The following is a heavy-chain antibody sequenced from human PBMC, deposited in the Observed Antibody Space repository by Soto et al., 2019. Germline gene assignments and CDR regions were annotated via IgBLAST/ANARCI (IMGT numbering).Heavy chain of an antibody. V-gene: IGHV3-23*01. Sequence: GGSLRLSCAASGFTFTSFAMTWVRQAPGKGLEWLSVISGSGATIYYADSVKGRFTISRDNSKNTLYLQMNSLRAEDTAVYYCAKDYYYDSSGYDAFDIWGQGTMVTVSS. CDR1: GFTFTSFA. CDR3: AKDYYYDSSGYDAFDI. D-gene: IGHD3-22*01. J-gene: IGHJ3*02. CDR2: ISGSGATI.